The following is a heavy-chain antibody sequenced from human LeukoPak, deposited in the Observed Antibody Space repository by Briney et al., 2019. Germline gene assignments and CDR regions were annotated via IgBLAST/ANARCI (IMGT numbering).Heavy chain of an antibody. CDR2: IYYSGST. CDR3: ARETSQKGAHYMDV. D-gene: IGHD3-16*01. J-gene: IGHJ6*03. CDR1: GYSISSGYY. V-gene: IGHV4-38-2*02. Sequence: PSETLSLTCTVSGYSISSGYYWGWIRQPPGKGLECIGNIYYSGSTYYNPSLKSRVTISVDTSKNQFSLKLTSVTAADTAVYYCARETSQKGAHYMDVWGKGTTVTISS.